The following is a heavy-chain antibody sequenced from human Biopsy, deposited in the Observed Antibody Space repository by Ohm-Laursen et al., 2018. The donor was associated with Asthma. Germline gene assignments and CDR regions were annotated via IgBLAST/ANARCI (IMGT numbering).Heavy chain of an antibody. CDR3: ARAASTTVFWSGYSHNWFDP. D-gene: IGHD3-3*01. Sequence: SQTLSLTCPVHGGSFSAYYWSWIRQPPGKGLEWIAEINHSGSTNYNPSLKSRVTMSVDTSKNQLFLNLSSVTAADTAVYYCARAASTTVFWSGYSHNWFDPWGQGTLVTVSS. J-gene: IGHJ5*02. V-gene: IGHV4-34*01. CDR1: GGSFSAYY. CDR2: INHSGST.